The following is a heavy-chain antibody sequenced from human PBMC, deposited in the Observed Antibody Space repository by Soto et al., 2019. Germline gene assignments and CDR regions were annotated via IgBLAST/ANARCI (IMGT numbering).Heavy chain of an antibody. V-gene: IGHV4-59*08. D-gene: IGHD1-7*01. CDR1: GGSISSYY. CDR2: IYYSGST. Sequence: SETLSLTCTVSGGSISSYYWSWIRQPPGKGLEWIGYIYYSGSTNYNPSLKSRVTISVDTSKNQCSLKLSSVTAADTAVYYCARQRFIGTTAFDYWGQGTLVTVSS. CDR3: ARQRFIGTTAFDY. J-gene: IGHJ4*02.